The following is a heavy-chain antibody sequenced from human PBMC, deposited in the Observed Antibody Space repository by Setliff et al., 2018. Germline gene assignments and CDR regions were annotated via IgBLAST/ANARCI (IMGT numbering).Heavy chain of an antibody. CDR2: INQDGSGK. Sequence: GESLKISCAASGFTFSSFWMAWVRQSPGRGLEWVANINQDGSGKFYVDSVKGQFTISRDNAKNSLYLQMNSLGAEDTAVYYCARGGGGHIVVATFDFDIWGQGTMVTVSS. CDR3: ARGGGGHIVVATFDFDI. CDR1: GFTFSSFW. V-gene: IGHV3-7*01. D-gene: IGHD2-21*01. J-gene: IGHJ3*02.